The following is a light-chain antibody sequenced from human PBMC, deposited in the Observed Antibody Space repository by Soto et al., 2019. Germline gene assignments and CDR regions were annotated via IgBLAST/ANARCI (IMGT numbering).Light chain of an antibody. J-gene: IGLJ3*02. CDR2: EVS. CDR1: SSDVGGYNY. CDR3: CSFAGGTTFWL. Sequence: QSALTQPASVSGSPGQSITISCTGTSSDVGGYNYVSWYQQHPGKAPKLMIYEVSNRPSGVSNRFSGSKSGNTASLTISGLQAEDEADYHCCSFAGGTTFWLFGGGTKVTVL. V-gene: IGLV2-14*01.